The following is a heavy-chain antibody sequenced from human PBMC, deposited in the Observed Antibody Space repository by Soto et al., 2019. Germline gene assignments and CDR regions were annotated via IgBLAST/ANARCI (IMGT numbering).Heavy chain of an antibody. V-gene: IGHV4-59*01. J-gene: IGHJ5*02. Sequence: SETLSLTCTVSGGSISSYYWSWIRQPPGKGLEWIGYIYYSGSTNYNPSLKSRVTISVDTSKNQFSLKLSSVTAADTAVYYCARDRAVAAAGYNWFDPWGQGTLVTVSS. CDR3: ARDRAVAAAGYNWFDP. D-gene: IGHD6-13*01. CDR2: IYYSGST. CDR1: GGSISSYY.